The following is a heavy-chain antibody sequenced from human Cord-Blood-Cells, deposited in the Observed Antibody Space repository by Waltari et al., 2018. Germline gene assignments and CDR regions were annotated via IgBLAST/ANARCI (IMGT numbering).Heavy chain of an antibody. J-gene: IGHJ4*02. CDR3: ARGYSYGCDY. V-gene: IGHV4-34*01. Sequence: QVQLQQWGAGLLKPSETLSLTCAVYGGSFSGYYWSWHRHPPGKGLEWIGEINHSGSTNYNTALKSRVTISGDTSKNQFSLKRSSVTAADEDVYYCARGYSYGCDYWGQGTLVTGSS. CDR2: INHSGST. D-gene: IGHD5-18*01. CDR1: GGSFSGYY.